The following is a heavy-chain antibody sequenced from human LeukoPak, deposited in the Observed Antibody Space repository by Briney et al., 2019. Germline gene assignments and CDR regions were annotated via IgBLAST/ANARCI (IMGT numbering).Heavy chain of an antibody. CDR3: ARGMRGLEC. J-gene: IGHJ4*02. CDR2: IKQDGSEK. V-gene: IGHV3-7*01. Sequence: SGGSLRLSCAASGFSFSNFWMGWVRQAPGKGLEWVANIKQDGSEKYYVESVKGRFTISRDNAKNSLYLQMNSLTAEDTAVYYCARGMRGLECWGQGTLVTVSS. CDR1: GFSFSNFW.